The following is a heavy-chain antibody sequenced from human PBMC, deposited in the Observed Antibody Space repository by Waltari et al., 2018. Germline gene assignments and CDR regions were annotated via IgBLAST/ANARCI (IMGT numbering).Heavy chain of an antibody. CDR2: IRSKAYGGTT. J-gene: IGHJ4*02. CDR1: GFTFGDYA. CDR3: TRGGINYYGSGSYFLDY. V-gene: IGHV3-49*04. Sequence: EVQLVESGGGLVQPGRSLRLSCTASGFTFGDYAMSWVRQAPGKGREWVGFIRSKAYGGTTEYAAAVKGRFTISRDDSESIAYLQMNSLKTEDTAVYYCTRGGINYYGSGSYFLDYWGQGTLVTVSS. D-gene: IGHD3-10*01.